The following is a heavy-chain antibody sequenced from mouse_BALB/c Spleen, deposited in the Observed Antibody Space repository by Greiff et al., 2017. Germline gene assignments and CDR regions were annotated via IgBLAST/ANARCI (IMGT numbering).Heavy chain of an antibody. J-gene: IGHJ2*01. D-gene: IGHD2-14*01. V-gene: IGHV3-6*02. CDR1: GYSITSGYY. Sequence: EVKLQESGPGLVKPSQSLSLTCSVTGYSITSGYYWNWIRQFPGNKLEWMGYISYDGSNNYNPSLKNRISITRDTSKNQFFLKLNSVTTEDTATYYCARDEAYYRYDGGNYFDYWGQGTTLTVSS. CDR3: ARDEAYYRYDGGNYFDY. CDR2: ISYDGSN.